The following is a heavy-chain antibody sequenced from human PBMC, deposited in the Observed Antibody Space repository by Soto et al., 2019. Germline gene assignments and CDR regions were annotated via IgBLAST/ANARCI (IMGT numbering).Heavy chain of an antibody. CDR2: IKSKSDGGTT. J-gene: IGHJ4*02. V-gene: IGHV3-15*01. Sequence: GGSLRLSCAASGFTFNDAWMSWVRQTPGKGLEWVGRIKSKSDGGTTDYAAPVKGRFIISRDDSKNTLFLQVNSLKTEDTAVYYCTTRIPGTIGFDHWGQGTLVTVSS. CDR1: GFTFNDAW. CDR3: TTRIPGTIGFDH. D-gene: IGHD1-20*01.